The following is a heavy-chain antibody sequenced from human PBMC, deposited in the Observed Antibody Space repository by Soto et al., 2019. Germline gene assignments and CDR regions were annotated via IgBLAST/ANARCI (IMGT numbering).Heavy chain of an antibody. J-gene: IGHJ4*02. V-gene: IGHV3-74*03. CDR3: ARGYSGSYRIDY. D-gene: IGHD1-26*01. CDR2: INTDGIIT. CDR1: VFTFSSYW. Sequence: PGGSLRISCVAPVFTFSSYWIHWVRQAPAMGLVWVSRINTDGIITTYADSVKGRFTISRDNAKNALYLQMNSLRAEDTAVYYCARGYSGSYRIDYWGQGTLVPVSS.